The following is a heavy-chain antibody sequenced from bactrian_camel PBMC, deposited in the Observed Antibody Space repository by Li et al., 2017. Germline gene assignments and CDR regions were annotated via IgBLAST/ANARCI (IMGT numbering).Heavy chain of an antibody. D-gene: IGHD2*01. J-gene: IGHJ4*01. CDR3: AAGGRRDVYNSVCDNYRY. CDR2: IGAYGRI. Sequence: HVQLVESGGGSVQAGGSLRLSCAASGYTYNRNCMAWFRQAPGKEREAVATIGAYGRIRYADSVKGRFTISTDIVRNTLSLQMNSLSPEDTAMYFCAAGGRRDVYNSVCDNYRYWGRGTQVTVS. V-gene: IGHV3S55*01. CDR1: GYTYNRNC.